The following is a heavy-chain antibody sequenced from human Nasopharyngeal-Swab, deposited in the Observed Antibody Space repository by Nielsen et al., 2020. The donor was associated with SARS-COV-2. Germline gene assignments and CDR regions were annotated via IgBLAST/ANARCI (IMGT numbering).Heavy chain of an antibody. D-gene: IGHD3-22*01. J-gene: IGHJ5*02. CDR3: ATSYYDSSGYYYWFDP. CDR2: INHRGST. CDR1: GGSFSDYY. Sequence: SETLSLTCAVYGGSFSDYYWNWIRQPPGKGLEWIGEINHRGSTNYNPSLKSRLTISVDTSKNQFSLKMSSVTAADTAVYYCATSYYDSSGYYYWFDPWGQGTLVTVSS. V-gene: IGHV4-34*01.